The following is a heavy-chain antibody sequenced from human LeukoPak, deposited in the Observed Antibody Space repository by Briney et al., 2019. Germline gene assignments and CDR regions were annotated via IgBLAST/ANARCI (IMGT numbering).Heavy chain of an antibody. CDR1: GGSMTTGGHY. J-gene: IGHJ4*02. D-gene: IGHD3-3*01. Sequence: SETLSLTCTVSGGSMTTGGHYWRWIRQLPGKGLEWIACIYSTGLALENPSLKSRVSISVDTSKSHFSLKLSSVTAADTAVYYCARTLGDLLSADAYWGQGVLVTVSS. V-gene: IGHV4-31*03. CDR2: IYSTGLA. CDR3: ARTLGDLLSADAY.